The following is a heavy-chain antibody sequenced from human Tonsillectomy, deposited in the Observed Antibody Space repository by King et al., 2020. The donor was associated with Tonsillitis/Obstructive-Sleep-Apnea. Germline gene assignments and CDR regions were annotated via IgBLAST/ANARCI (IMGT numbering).Heavy chain of an antibody. CDR1: GGTFSNYA. CDR2: ITPIFGIA. D-gene: IGHD3-22*01. CDR3: ARDRSDYDSGGYYCNYFDY. V-gene: IGHV1-69*17. Sequence: QLVQSGAEVKKPGSSVKVSCKASGGTFSNYAISWVRQAPGQGLEWMGGITPIFGIANYAQKFQGRVTITADKSTSTAYMELSSLRSEDTAVYYCARDRSDYDSGGYYCNYFDYWGQGTLVTVSS. J-gene: IGHJ4*02.